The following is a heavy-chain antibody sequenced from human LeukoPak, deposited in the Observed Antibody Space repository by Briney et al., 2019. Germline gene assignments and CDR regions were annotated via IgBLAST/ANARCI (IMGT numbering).Heavy chain of an antibody. Sequence: KPSETLSLTCTVSGGSISSYYWSWIRQPAGKGLEWIGRIYTSGSTTYNPSLKSRVTMSVDTSKNQFSLKLSSVTAADTAVYYCARVTGYVMEDYFDYWGQGTLVTVSS. CDR3: ARVTGYVMEDYFDY. CDR2: IYTSGST. CDR1: GGSISSYY. D-gene: IGHD6-13*01. V-gene: IGHV4-4*07. J-gene: IGHJ4*02.